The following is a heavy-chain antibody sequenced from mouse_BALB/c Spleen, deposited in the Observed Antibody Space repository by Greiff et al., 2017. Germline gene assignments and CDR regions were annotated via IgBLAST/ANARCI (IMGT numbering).Heavy chain of an antibody. CDR1: GYSITSGYY. J-gene: IGHJ4*01. CDR3: ARDRSITTVVATDYAMDY. D-gene: IGHD1-1*01. V-gene: IGHV3-6*02. Sequence: DVKLQESGPGLVKPSQSLSLTCSVTGYSITSGYYWNWIRQFPGNKLEWMGYISYDGSNNYNPSLKNRISITRDTSKNQFFLKLNSVTTEDTATYYCARDRSITTVVATDYAMDYWGQGTSVTVSS. CDR2: ISYDGSN.